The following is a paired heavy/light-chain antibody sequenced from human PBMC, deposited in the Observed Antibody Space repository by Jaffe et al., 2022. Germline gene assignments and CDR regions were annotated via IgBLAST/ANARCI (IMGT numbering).Light chain of an antibody. CDR2: DAS. V-gene: IGKV3-11*01. CDR1: QSVSSY. Sequence: EIVLTQSPATLSLSPGERATLSCRASQSVSSYLAWYQQKPGQAPRLLIYDASNRATGIPARFSGSGSGTDFTLTISSLEPEDFAVYYCQQRSNWPSLTFGGGTKVEIK. J-gene: IGKJ4*01. CDR3: QQRSNWPSLT.
Heavy chain of an antibody. CDR2: IYYSGST. J-gene: IGHJ6*03. V-gene: IGHV4-59*01. CDR1: GGSISSYY. Sequence: QVQLQESGPGLVKPSETLSLTCTVSGGSISSYYWSWIRQPPGKGLEWIGYIYYSGSTNYNPSLKSRVTISVDTSKNQFSLKLSSVTAADTAVYYCARDSPYSSGWYPGYYYMDVWGKGTTVTVSS. CDR3: ARDSPYSSGWYPGYYYMDV. D-gene: IGHD6-19*01.